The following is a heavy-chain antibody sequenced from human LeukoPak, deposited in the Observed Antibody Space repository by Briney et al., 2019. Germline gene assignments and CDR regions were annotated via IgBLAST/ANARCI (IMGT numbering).Heavy chain of an antibody. V-gene: IGHV4-39*01. CDR3: ARHFDGHDVFDI. Sequence: PSETLSLTCTVSGGSISSSSYFWAWIRQPPGKGLEWIGSIHYSGSTYYNTSLRSRVTISEDTSKNQFSLKLSSVTAADTAVYYCARHFDGHDVFDIWGQGTVVTVSS. CDR1: GGSISSSSYF. CDR2: IHYSGST. J-gene: IGHJ3*02. D-gene: IGHD5-12*01.